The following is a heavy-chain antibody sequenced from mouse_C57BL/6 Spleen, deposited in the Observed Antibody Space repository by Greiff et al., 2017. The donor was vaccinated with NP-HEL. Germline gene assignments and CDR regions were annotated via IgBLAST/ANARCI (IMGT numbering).Heavy chain of an antibody. CDR3: TRGAFTTVVAELWYYFDY. CDR2: ISSGGDYI. J-gene: IGHJ2*01. D-gene: IGHD1-1*01. Sequence: EVHLVESGEGLVKPGGSLKLSCAASGFTFSSYAMSWVRQTPEKRLEWVAYISSGGDYIYYADTVKGRFTISRDNARNTLYLQMSSLKSEDTAMYYCTRGAFTTVVAELWYYFDYWGQGTTLTVSS. V-gene: IGHV5-9-1*02. CDR1: GFTFSSYA.